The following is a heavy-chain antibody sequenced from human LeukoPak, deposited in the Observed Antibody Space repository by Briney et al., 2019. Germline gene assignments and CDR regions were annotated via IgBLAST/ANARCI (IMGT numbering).Heavy chain of an antibody. CDR3: ARESYNWNLPGY. J-gene: IGHJ4*02. Sequence: ASVKVPCKASGYTFTSYGISWVRQAPGQGLEWMGWISAYNGNTNYAQKLQGRVTMTTDTSTSTAYMELRSLRSDDTAVYYCARESYNWNLPGYWGQGTLVTVSS. V-gene: IGHV1-18*01. CDR1: GYTFTSYG. D-gene: IGHD1-20*01. CDR2: ISAYNGNT.